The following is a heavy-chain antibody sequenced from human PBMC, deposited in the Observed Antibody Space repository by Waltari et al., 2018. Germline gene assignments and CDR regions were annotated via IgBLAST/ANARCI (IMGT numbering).Heavy chain of an antibody. CDR1: GFTVSSNY. D-gene: IGHD6-13*01. CDR3: ARESSSSWYHY. J-gene: IGHJ4*02. CDR2: IYSGGST. Sequence: EVQLVESGGGLIQPGGSLRLSCEASGFTVSSNYLSWVRQAPGKGLEWVSVIYSGGSTYYADSVKGRFTISRDNSKNTLYLQMNSLRAEDTAVYYCARESSSSWYHYWGQGTLVTVSS. V-gene: IGHV3-53*01.